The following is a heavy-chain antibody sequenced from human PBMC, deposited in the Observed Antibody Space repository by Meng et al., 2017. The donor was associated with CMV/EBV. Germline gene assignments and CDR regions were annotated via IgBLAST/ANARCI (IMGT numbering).Heavy chain of an antibody. D-gene: IGHD3-22*01. Sequence: SVKVSCKASGGTFSSYAISWVRQAPGQGLEWMGGIIPIFGTANYAQKFQGRVMITTDESTSTAYMELSSLRAEDTAVYYCARGYYYDSSGHRDYYYYYGMDVWGQGTTVTVSS. V-gene: IGHV1-69*05. CDR1: GGTFSSYA. CDR3: ARGYYYDSSGHRDYYYYYGMDV. CDR2: IIPIFGTA. J-gene: IGHJ6*02.